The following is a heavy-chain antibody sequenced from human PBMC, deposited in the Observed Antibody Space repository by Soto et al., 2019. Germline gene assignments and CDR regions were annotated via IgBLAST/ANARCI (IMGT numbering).Heavy chain of an antibody. CDR3: AKERPYYDSSGYLSYWYFDL. J-gene: IGHJ2*01. V-gene: IGHV3-23*01. Sequence: VPLLESGGGLVQPGGSLRLSCAASGFTFSSYAMSWVRQAPGKGLEWVSAISGSGGSTYYADSVKGRFTNSRDNSKNTLYLQMNSLRAEDTAVYYCAKERPYYDSSGYLSYWYFDLWGRGTLVTVSS. D-gene: IGHD3-22*01. CDR2: ISGSGGST. CDR1: GFTFSSYA.